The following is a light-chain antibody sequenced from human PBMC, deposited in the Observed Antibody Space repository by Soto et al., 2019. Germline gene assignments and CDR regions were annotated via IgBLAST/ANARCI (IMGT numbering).Light chain of an antibody. Sequence: QSVLTQPPSASGTPGQRVTISCSGSSSNIGSNTVNWYQQLPGTAPKLLIYSNNQRPSGVPDRFSGPKSGTAGSLAISGLQSEDEADYYCAACDDSLNGWVSGGGTKVTVL. CDR3: AACDDSLNGWV. CDR1: SSNIGSNT. CDR2: SNN. J-gene: IGLJ3*02. V-gene: IGLV1-44*01.